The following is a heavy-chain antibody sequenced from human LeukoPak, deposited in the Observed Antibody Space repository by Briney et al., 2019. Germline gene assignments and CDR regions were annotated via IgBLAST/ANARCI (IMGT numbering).Heavy chain of an antibody. CDR3: ARLGSGGRWQRYFDY. D-gene: IGHD3-3*01. CDR2: IYPGDSDT. CDR1: GYSFTTYW. V-gene: IGHV5-51*01. J-gene: IGHJ4*02. Sequence: GESLKISCKGSGYSFTTYWIGWVRQMPEKGLEWMGLIYPGDSDTRYSPSFQGQVTISADSSISTAFLQWSSLKASDTATYYCARLGSGGRWQRYFDYWGQGTLVTVSS.